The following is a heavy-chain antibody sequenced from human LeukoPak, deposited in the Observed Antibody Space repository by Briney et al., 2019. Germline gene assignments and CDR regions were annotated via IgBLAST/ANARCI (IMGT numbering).Heavy chain of an antibody. CDR2: IYSGGDT. D-gene: IGHD3-22*01. J-gene: IGHJ4*02. CDR3: GKLKSSGYLIEY. Sequence: GGSLRLSCAASGFTVSSNYMSWVRQAPGKGLEWVSVIYSGGDTYYADSVRGRFTVSRDNSKNTLYLQMNSLRVDDTSVYYCGKLKSSGYLIEYWGQGTLVTVSS. CDR1: GFTVSSNY. V-gene: IGHV3-53*01.